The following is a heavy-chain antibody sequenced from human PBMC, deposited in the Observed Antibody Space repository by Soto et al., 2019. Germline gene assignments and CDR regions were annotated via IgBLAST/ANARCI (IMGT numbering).Heavy chain of an antibody. CDR3: GRVRDYVWGIFRYFFDY. CDR2: INHNGST. V-gene: IGHV4-34*01. CDR1: GGSFSDYD. J-gene: IGHJ4*02. D-gene: IGHD3-16*02. Sequence: SETLSLTCAVYGGSFSDYDWSWIRQPPGKGLEWIAEINHNGSTNYNPSLKSRVTISLETSKNKSSLKQSSVTAADTAVFYCGRVRDYVWGIFRYFFDYWGQGTRVTVSS.